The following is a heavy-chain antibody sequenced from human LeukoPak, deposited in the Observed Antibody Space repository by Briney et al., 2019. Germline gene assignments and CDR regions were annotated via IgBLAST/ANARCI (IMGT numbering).Heavy chain of an antibody. CDR1: GFTVSSNF. D-gene: IGHD4-17*01. CDR2: ISYDGSNK. V-gene: IGHV3-30*09. Sequence: PGGSLRLSCAASGFTVSSNFMSWVRQAPGKGLEWVAVISYDGSNKYYADSVKGRFAISRDNSKNTLYLQMNSLRAEDTAVYYCARDFDDYGDSHDAFDIWGQGTMVTVSS. J-gene: IGHJ3*02. CDR3: ARDFDDYGDSHDAFDI.